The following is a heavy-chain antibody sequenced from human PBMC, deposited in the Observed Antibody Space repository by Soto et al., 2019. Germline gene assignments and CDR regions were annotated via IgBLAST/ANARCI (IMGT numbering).Heavy chain of an antibody. J-gene: IGHJ4*02. Sequence: EVQLLESGGGLVQPGRSLKLSCAASGFTFSNYAMSWVRQAPGKGLEWVSAIGGSGSTYYADSVKGRFTISRDNSKNTVDLQMNSLRAGDTAVYYCVKKRGYCSGGSCYHDYWGQGTLVTVSS. D-gene: IGHD2-15*01. CDR3: VKKRGYCSGGSCYHDY. CDR1: GFTFSNYA. CDR2: IGGSGST. V-gene: IGHV3-23*01.